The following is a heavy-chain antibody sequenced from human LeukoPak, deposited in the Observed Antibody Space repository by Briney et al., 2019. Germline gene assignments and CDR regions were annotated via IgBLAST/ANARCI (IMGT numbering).Heavy chain of an antibody. Sequence: ASVKVSCKASGGTFSSYAISWVRQATGRGLEWMGWMNPNSGNTGYAQKFQGRVTITRNTSISTAYMELSSLRSEDTAVYYCARQAGWGTGYYYYYYMDVWGKGTTVTVSS. CDR2: MNPNSGNT. V-gene: IGHV1-8*03. CDR3: ARQAGWGTGYYYYYYMDV. D-gene: IGHD1-1*01. CDR1: GGTFSSYA. J-gene: IGHJ6*03.